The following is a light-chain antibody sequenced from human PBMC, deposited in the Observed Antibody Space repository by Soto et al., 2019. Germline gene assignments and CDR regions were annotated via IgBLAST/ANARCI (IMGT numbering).Light chain of an antibody. J-gene: IGKJ1*01. CDR1: QSIRSW. Sequence: DIQMTQAPATLSASVGDSVTITCRASQSIRSWLDWYQQKPGKAPKLLIDKASTLESGVPSRFSGSGSGTEFTLTSSSLQPDDFATYYCQQYDKDALTFGPGTKVDIK. CDR3: QQYDKDALT. CDR2: KAS. V-gene: IGKV1-5*03.